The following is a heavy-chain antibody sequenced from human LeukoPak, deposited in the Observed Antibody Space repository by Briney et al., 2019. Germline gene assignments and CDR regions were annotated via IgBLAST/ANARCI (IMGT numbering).Heavy chain of an antibody. J-gene: IGHJ4*02. V-gene: IGHV1-3*03. CDR3: ARAQRGYSSGWSDY. CDR2: INAGNGNT. Sequence: ASVKVSCKASGYTFTSYAMRWVRQAPGQRLEWMGWINAGNGNTKYSQEFQGRVTITRDTSASTAYMELSSLRSEDMAVYYCARAQRGYSSGWSDYWGQGTLVTVSS. CDR1: GYTFTSYA. D-gene: IGHD6-19*01.